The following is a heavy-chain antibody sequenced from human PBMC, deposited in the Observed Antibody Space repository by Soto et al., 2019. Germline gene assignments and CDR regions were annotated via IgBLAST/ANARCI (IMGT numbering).Heavy chain of an antibody. D-gene: IGHD3-3*01. CDR2: IYPGDSDT. V-gene: IGHV5-51*01. CDR3: ARRHYERLSGYWGPCYFDD. CDR1: GYTFSSYW. J-gene: IGHJ4*02. Sequence: GASLKISCRGSGYTFSSYWIGWVRQMPGKGLEWMGIIYPGDSDTKYSPSFQGQVTISADKSISTAYLQWSSLKASETAMYYCARRHYERLSGYWGPCYFDDSGQGTLVTFAS.